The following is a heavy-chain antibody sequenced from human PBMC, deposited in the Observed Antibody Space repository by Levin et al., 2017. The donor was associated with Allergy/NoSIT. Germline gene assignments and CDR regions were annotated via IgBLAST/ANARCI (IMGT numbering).Heavy chain of an antibody. CDR3: AKVSSTSQRWYLELGYGMDV. V-gene: IGHV3-23*01. J-gene: IGHJ6*02. Sequence: GESLKISCAASGFTFSSYAMSWVRQAPGKGLEWVSAISGSGGSTYYADSVKGRFTISRDNSKNTLYLQMNSLRAEDTAVYYCAKVSSTSQRWYLELGYGMDVWGQGTTVTVSS. CDR2: ISGSGGST. D-gene: IGHD2-2*01. CDR1: GFTFSSYA.